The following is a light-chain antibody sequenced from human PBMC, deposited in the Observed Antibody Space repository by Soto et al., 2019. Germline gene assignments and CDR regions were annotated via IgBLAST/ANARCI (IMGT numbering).Light chain of an antibody. CDR2: WAS. Sequence: DIVMTQSPDSLAVSLGERATINCKSSQNVLYNSNNKNYLAWYQLKPLQPPKLLFYWASIREARVPDRFTGTGSGTDLTLTISILQDEDVEVNYCQQYYVVPLTFGGGTKVQIK. CDR3: QQYYVVPLT. CDR1: QNVLYNSNNKNY. V-gene: IGKV4-1*01. J-gene: IGKJ4*01.